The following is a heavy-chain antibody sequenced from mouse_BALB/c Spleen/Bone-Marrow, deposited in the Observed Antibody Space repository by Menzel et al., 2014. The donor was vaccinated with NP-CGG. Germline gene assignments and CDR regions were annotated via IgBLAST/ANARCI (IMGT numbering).Heavy chain of an antibody. CDR2: IWAGGST. D-gene: IGHD2-3*01. V-gene: IGHV2-9*02. CDR1: GFSLTSYS. Sequence: VPLVESGPGLVSPSQSLSITCTVSGFSLTSYSVHWVRQPPGRGREWLGVIWAGGSTNYNSALMSRLSISKDNSKSQVFLKMSSLQTDDTAMFYCARDDDSYAMDYWGQGTSVTVSS. J-gene: IGHJ4*01. CDR3: ARDDDSYAMDY.